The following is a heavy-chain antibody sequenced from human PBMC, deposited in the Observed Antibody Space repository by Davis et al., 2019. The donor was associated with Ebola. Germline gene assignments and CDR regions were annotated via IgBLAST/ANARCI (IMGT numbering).Heavy chain of an antibody. Sequence: LNSRVTISVDTSKNQFSLKLSSVTAADTAVYYCALRDYYYYGMDVWGQGTTVTVSS. V-gene: IGHV4-34*01. CDR3: ALRDYYYYGMDV. J-gene: IGHJ6*02.